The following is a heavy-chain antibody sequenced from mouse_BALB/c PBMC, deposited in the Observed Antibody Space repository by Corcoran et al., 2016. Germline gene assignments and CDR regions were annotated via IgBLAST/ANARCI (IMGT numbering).Heavy chain of an antibody. CDR2: IRYDGSN. D-gene: IGHD1-2*01. V-gene: IGHV3-6*02. CDR1: GYSITSCYY. Sequence: DVQLQESGPGLVKPSKSLSLTCSVTGYSITSCYYWNWIRHFPGNKLEWMGHIRYDGSNNYNPSLKNRISITRDTTKNQFFLKLNSVTTEYTATYYCANGNWYCYVWGAATTVTVSS. J-gene: IGHJ1*01. CDR3: ANGNWYCYV.